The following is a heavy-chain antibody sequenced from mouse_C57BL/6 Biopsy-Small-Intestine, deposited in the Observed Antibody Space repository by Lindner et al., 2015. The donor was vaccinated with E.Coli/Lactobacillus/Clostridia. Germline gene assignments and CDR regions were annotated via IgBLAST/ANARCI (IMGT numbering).Heavy chain of an antibody. J-gene: IGHJ3*01. CDR2: INPGSGGT. D-gene: IGHD2-4*01. Sequence: VQLQESGVELVRPGTSVKVSCKASGYAFTNYFIEWIKQRPGQGLEWIGVINPGSGGTSFNEKFKGKAALTADKSSNTAYMQLSSLTSEDSAVYFCARGGDYDGFAYWGQGTLVTVSA. CDR1: GYAFTNYF. V-gene: IGHV1-54*01. CDR3: ARGGDYDGFAY.